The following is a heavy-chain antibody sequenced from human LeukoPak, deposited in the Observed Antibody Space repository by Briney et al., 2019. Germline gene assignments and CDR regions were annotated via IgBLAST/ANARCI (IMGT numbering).Heavy chain of an antibody. CDR1: GFTFRDYA. CDR2: ISWDSSSV. J-gene: IGHJ3*02. V-gene: IGHV3-9*03. Sequence: PGRSLRLSCAASGFTFRDYAMYWVRQAPGEGLEWVSGISWDSSSVAYADSVKGRFTISRDSAKNSLYLQMNSLRAEDMALYYCAKDVGGPLADAFDIWGQGTMVTVSS. D-gene: IGHD2-15*01. CDR3: AKDVGGPLADAFDI.